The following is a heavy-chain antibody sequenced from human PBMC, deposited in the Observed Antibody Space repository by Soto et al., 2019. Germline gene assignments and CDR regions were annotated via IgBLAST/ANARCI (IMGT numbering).Heavy chain of an antibody. CDR3: ARDYTVTREDCFDP. Sequence: QVQLVQSGAEVKKPGASVKVSCKPSGYTFSSHGLSWVRQAPGQGLEWLGWISTWNGDTNYAQKFQGRVTMTTDRATSTAYMELKSLRSDDTAVYYCARDYTVTREDCFDPWGQGTLVTVSS. CDR1: GYTFSSHG. CDR2: ISTWNGDT. V-gene: IGHV1-18*01. D-gene: IGHD4-4*01. J-gene: IGHJ5*02.